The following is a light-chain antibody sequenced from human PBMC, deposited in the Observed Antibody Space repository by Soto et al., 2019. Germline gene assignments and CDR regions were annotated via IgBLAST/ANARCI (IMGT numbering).Light chain of an antibody. CDR2: DAS. CDR3: QQYNNWPPVYT. Sequence: EIVLTQSPATLSVSRGERATLSCRASQSISTKLAWYQQKPGQAPRLLIYDASTRATGIPARFSGSGSGTEFTLIISSLQSEDFVVYYCQQYNNWPPVYTFGQGTKLEI. V-gene: IGKV3D-15*01. CDR1: QSISTK. J-gene: IGKJ2*01.